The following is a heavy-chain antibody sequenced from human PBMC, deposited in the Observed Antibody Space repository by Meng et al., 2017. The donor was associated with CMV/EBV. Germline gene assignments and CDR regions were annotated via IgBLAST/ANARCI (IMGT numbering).Heavy chain of an antibody. CDR3: ARGGIAVTGTYDY. J-gene: IGHJ4*02. CDR2: INPNSGGT. V-gene: IGHV1-2*02. CDR1: GYTLTGYY. Sequence: ASVKVSCKASGYTLTGYYMHWVRQAPGQGLEWMGWINPNSGGTNYAQKFQGRVTMTRDTSISTAYMELSRLRSDDTAVYYCARGGIAVTGTYDYWGQGTLVTVSS. D-gene: IGHD6-19*01.